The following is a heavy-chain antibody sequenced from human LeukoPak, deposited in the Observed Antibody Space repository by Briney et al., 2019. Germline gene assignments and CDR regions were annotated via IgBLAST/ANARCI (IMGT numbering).Heavy chain of an antibody. D-gene: IGHD3-22*01. CDR2: IYYSGNT. Sequence: PSETLSLTCTVSGDFISHYYWSWIRQPPGKRLEWIGYIYYSGNTNYNPSLKSRVTMSVDTSKNQFSLKLSSVTAADTAVYYCARDSAMYYSDSSGYHPYYYYMDVWGKGTTVTISS. V-gene: IGHV4-59*12. CDR3: ARDSAMYYSDSSGYHPYYYYMDV. CDR1: GDFISHYY. J-gene: IGHJ6*03.